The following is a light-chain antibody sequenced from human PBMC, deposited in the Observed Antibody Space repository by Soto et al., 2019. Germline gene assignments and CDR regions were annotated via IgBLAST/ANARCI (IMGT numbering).Light chain of an antibody. CDR3: CSYAGSYTRV. J-gene: IGLJ3*02. CDR2: DVS. V-gene: IGLV2-11*01. Sequence: QSALTQPRSVSGSPGQSVTISCTGTSSDVGTYDYVSWYQHHPGKAPKLMIYDVSKRPSGVPDRFSGSKSGNTASLTISGLQAEDEADYYCCSYAGSYTRVFGGGTKLTVL. CDR1: SSDVGTYDY.